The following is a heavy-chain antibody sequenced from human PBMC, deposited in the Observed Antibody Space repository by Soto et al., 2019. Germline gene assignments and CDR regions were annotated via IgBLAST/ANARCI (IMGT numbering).Heavy chain of an antibody. CDR3: ARDWWSGSYDFLSGYYSGYYYGMDV. Sequence: SVKVSCKASGGTFSSYAISWVRQAPGQGLEWMGGIIPIFGTANYAQKFQGRVTITADESTSTAYMELSSLRSEDTAVYYCARDWWSGSYDFLSGYYSGYYYGMDVWGQGTTVTVSS. J-gene: IGHJ6*02. CDR1: GGTFSSYA. CDR2: IIPIFGTA. V-gene: IGHV1-69*13. D-gene: IGHD3-3*01.